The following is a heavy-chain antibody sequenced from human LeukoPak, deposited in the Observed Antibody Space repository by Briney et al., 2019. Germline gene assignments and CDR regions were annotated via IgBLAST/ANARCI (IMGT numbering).Heavy chain of an antibody. CDR1: GYTLTEFS. J-gene: IGHJ4*02. D-gene: IGHD3-16*01. CDR3: AGVGLGVGDNDY. V-gene: IGHV1-24*01. CDR2: FDREHGET. Sequence: ASVKVSCKVSGYTLTEFSIHWVRPAPGKGLEAMGGFDREHGETIYAQKFKGRVTMTEDTSTDTAYMELSSLRSEDAAVYFCAGVGLGVGDNDYWGQGTLVTVSS.